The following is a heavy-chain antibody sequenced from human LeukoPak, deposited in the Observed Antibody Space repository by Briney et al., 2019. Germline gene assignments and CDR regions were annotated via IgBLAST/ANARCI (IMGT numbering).Heavy chain of an antibody. CDR1: GFTFSSYG. CDR3: ARGQSPSYYDMDV. CDR2: IWSDGSSK. D-gene: IGHD6-19*01. V-gene: IGHV3-33*01. Sequence: PGRSLRLSCAASGFTFSSYGMHWVRQAPGKGLEWVAVIWSDGSSKHYGDSVKGRFTISRDNSKNTLYLQMNSLRAEDTAVYHRARGQSPSYYDMDVWGQGTTVTVSS. J-gene: IGHJ6*02.